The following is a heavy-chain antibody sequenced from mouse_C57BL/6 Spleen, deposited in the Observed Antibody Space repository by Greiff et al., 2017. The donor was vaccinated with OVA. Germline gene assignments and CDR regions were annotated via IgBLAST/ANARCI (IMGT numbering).Heavy chain of an antibody. CDR2: IWSGGST. D-gene: IGHD6-1*01. V-gene: IGHV2-2*01. CDR3: ARILWAEEDYYAMDY. Sequence: QVQLTQSGPGLVQPSQSLSITCTVSGFSLTSYGVHWVRQSPGKGLEWLGVIWSGGSTDYNAAFISRLSISKDNSNIQVFFKMNSLQADDTAIYDGARILWAEEDYYAMDYWGQGTSVTVSS. J-gene: IGHJ4*01. CDR1: GFSLTSYG.